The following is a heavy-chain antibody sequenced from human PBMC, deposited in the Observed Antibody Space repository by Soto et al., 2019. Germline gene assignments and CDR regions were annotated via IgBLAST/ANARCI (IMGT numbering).Heavy chain of an antibody. V-gene: IGHV1-2*02. CDR3: WRPPCYTRVLYYFDL. J-gene: IGHJ4*01. D-gene: IGHD3-16*02. CDR1: GYTFINYY. Sequence: GASVKVSCKASGYTFINYYMYLVRQAPGQGFERIGRISPKSGGTNYAQRFQGRVSMNWDTSLKTAYMELSSLISEDTAVSYCWRPPCYTRVLYYFDLWGQGTQVTVSS. CDR2: ISPKSGGT.